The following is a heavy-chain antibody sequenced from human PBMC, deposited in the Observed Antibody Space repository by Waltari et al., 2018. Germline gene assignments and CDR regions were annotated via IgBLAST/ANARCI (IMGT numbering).Heavy chain of an antibody. V-gene: IGHV4-61*02. J-gene: IGHJ4*02. CDR1: GGSISSGSYY. CDR3: ARVGYYDSSGYYPTFDY. Sequence: QVQLQESGPGLVKPSQTLSLTCTVSGGSISSGSYYWSWIRQPAGKGLEWIGRIYTSGSTNYNPSRKMRVTISVDTSKNQFSRKLSSVTAADTAVYYCARVGYYDSSGYYPTFDYWGQGTLVTVSS. D-gene: IGHD3-22*01. CDR2: IYTSGST.